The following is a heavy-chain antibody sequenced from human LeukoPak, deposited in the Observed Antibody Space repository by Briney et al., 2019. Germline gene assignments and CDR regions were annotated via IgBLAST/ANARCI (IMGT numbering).Heavy chain of an antibody. V-gene: IGHV3-15*01. CDR1: GFTFSNAW. J-gene: IGHJ4*02. CDR3: TTTSATVTTHFDY. CDR2: IKSKTDGGTT. D-gene: IGHD4-17*01. Sequence: GGSLRLSCAASGFTFSNAWISWVRQAPGKGLEWVGRIKSKTDGGTTDYAAPVKGRFTISRDDSKNTLYLQMNSLKTEDTAVYYCTTTSATVTTHFDYWGQGTLVTVSS.